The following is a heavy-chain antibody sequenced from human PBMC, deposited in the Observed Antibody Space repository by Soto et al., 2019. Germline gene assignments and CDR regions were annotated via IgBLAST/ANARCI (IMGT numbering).Heavy chain of an antibody. CDR2: ISSGSDYI. CDR1: RFTFTNYN. Sequence: EVQLVESGGGLVKPGESLRLSCEASRFTFTNYNMNWVRQAPGKGLEWVSSISSGSDYIYYADSVEGRFTISRDNAKNSLYLQMNSLRAEDTAVYYCVRGWVYCSSTSCYAYFQHWGQGTLVTVSS. D-gene: IGHD2-2*01. V-gene: IGHV3-21*01. CDR3: VRGWVYCSSTSCYAYFQH. J-gene: IGHJ1*01.